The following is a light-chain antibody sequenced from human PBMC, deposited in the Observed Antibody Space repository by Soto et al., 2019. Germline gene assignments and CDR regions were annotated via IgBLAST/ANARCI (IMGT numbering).Light chain of an antibody. V-gene: IGLV2-14*03. CDR2: DVT. Sequence: QSALTQPASVSGSPGQSITISCTGTSSDVGGYNYVSWYQQHPGKVPKLIIYDVTNRPSGASDRFVGSKSGNTASLTISGLQAEDEADYYCSSYTSSRTLVFGGGTKLTVL. CDR1: SSDVGGYNY. J-gene: IGLJ2*01. CDR3: SSYTSSRTLV.